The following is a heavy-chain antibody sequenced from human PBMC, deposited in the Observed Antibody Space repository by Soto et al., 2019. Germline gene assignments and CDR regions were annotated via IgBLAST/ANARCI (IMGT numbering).Heavy chain of an antibody. J-gene: IGHJ4*02. CDR2: INHIGYT. D-gene: IGHD2-15*01. CDR1: GGSFSDFY. CDR3: GPRGAVAPRGY. V-gene: IGHV4-34*02. Sequence: QVQLQQWGAGLLKPSETLSLTCAVSGGSFSDFYWTWIRQLPGNGLEWIGEINHIGYTNYNPSLESRVAISVDTSKNQFSLNLRSVTAADTAVYYCGPRGAVAPRGYWGQGTLVTVSS.